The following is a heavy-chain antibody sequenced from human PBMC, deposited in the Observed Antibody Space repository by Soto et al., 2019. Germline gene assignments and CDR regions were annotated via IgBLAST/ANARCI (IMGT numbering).Heavy chain of an antibody. CDR2: IYYSGST. D-gene: IGHD4-17*01. CDR1: GGSISSSSYY. CDR3: ARHETKTTVTTSDAFDI. J-gene: IGHJ3*02. Sequence: QLQLQESGPGLVKPSETLSLTCTVSGGSISSSSYYWGWIRQPPGKGLEWIGSIYYSGSTYYNPSLKSRVTISVDTSKNQFSLKLSSVTAADTAVYYCARHETKTTVTTSDAFDIWGQGTMVTVSS. V-gene: IGHV4-39*01.